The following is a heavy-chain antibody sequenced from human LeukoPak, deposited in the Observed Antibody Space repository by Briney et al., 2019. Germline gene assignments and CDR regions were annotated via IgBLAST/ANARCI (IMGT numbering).Heavy chain of an antibody. CDR2: MNPNSGNT. V-gene: IGHV1-8*01. J-gene: IGHJ4*02. CDR3: ARDSSSYGFRFPFDY. D-gene: IGHD5-18*01. CDR1: GYTFTSYD. Sequence: GASVKVSCTDSGYTFTSYDINWVRQATGHGLEWMGWMNPNSGNTGYAQKFQRILTMTSNQSISPAYMELSRLRSEDTAVYYCARDSSSYGFRFPFDYWGQGTLVTLSS.